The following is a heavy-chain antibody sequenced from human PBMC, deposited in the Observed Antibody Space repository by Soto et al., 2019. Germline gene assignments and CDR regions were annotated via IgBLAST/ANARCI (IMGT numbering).Heavy chain of an antibody. CDR2: ISSSGSTI. CDR3: AMFTSRRRHTNWQYGMGV. J-gene: IGHJ6*01. V-gene: IGHV3-48*03. Sequence: GKGLEWVSYISSSGSTIYYADSVKGRFTISRDNAKNSLYLQMNSLRAEDTAVYYCAMFTSRRRHTNWQYGMGV. D-gene: IGHD2-2*01.